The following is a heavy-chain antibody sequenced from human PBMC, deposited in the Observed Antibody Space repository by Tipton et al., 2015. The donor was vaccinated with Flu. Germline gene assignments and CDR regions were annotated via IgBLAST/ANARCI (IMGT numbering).Heavy chain of an antibody. Sequence: TLSLTCSVSGDSIGSDYYWGWIRQPPGKGLEWLGNIHRSGNTYYNSSLKSRVTISLDKSNNQFSLRLVSVTATDTAVYYCARHTGDSVRGVIDYWGQGTLVTVSS. D-gene: IGHD3-10*02. V-gene: IGHV4-38-2*01. J-gene: IGHJ4*02. CDR2: IHRSGNT. CDR3: ARHTGDSVRGVIDY. CDR1: GDSIGSDYY.